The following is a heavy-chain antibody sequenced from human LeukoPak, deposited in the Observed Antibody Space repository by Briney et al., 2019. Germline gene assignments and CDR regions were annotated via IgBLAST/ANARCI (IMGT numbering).Heavy chain of an antibody. V-gene: IGHV1-69*04. CDR3: AREQNEILEDY. Sequence: SVKVSCKASGGTFSSYAISWVRQAPGQGLEWMGRIIPILGIANYAQKFQGRVTITADKSTSTAYMELSSLRSEDTAGYYCAREQNEILEDYWGQGTLVTVSS. CDR2: IIPILGIA. CDR1: GGTFSSYA. J-gene: IGHJ4*02.